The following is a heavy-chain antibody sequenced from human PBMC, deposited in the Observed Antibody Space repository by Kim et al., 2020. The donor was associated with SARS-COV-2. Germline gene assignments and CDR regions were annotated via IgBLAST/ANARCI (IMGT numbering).Heavy chain of an antibody. D-gene: IGHD4-4*01. CDR3: ARGPNYSPFDY. V-gene: IGHV3-48*03. CDR2: I. Sequence: IYNAASVRGRFTITSDNDKNSLFLQMNSLRAEDTAVYYCARGPNYSPFDYWGQGTLVTVSS. J-gene: IGHJ4*02.